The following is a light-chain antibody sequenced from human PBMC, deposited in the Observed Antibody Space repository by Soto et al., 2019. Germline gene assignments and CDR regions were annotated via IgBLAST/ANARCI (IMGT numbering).Light chain of an antibody. CDR3: QNYDSSPWT. CDR2: AAS. J-gene: IGKJ1*01. V-gene: IGKV1-27*01. CDR1: QGLSNY. Sequence: DIQMTQSPSSLSASVGDRVTITCRASQGLSNYLAWYQQKPWKVPKFLIYAASTLQSGVPSRFSGSGFGTDFTLAISILQPEDVATYYCQNYDSSPWTFGQGTKVAIK.